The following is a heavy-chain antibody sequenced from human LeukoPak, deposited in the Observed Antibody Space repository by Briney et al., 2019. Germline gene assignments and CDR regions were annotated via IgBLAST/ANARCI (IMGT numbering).Heavy chain of an antibody. D-gene: IGHD6-6*01. CDR3: AAFEYSSSSGDY. CDR1: GFTVSSNE. V-gene: IGHV3-38-3*01. Sequence: PGGSLRLSCAASGFTVSSNEMSWVRQAPGKGLEWVSSISGGSTYYADSRKGRFTISRDNSKNTLHLQMNSLRAEDTAVYYCAAFEYSSSSGDYWGQGTLVTVSS. CDR2: ISGGST. J-gene: IGHJ4*02.